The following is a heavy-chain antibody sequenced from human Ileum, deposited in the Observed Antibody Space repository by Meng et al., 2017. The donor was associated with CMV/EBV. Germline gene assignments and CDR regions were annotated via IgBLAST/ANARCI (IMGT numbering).Heavy chain of an antibody. CDR1: GFSFTPNVG. CDR2: IYWDDDK. D-gene: IGHD6-19*01. V-gene: IGHV2-5*02. J-gene: IGHJ5*02. Sequence: QITFKESVPTLVKPTQTLALTCTFSGFSFTPNVGVGWIRRPPGKALEWLAMIYWDDDKDYSSSLKSRLTILKDNSKNQVVLIMTDMDPADTATYYCAYRRGGGSGWNWFGPWGQGLLVTVSS. CDR3: AYRRGGGSGWNWFGP.